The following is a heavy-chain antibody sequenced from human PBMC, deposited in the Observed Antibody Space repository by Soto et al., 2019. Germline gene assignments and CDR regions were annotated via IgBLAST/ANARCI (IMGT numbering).Heavy chain of an antibody. J-gene: IGHJ4*02. D-gene: IGHD3-3*01. CDR2: ISGSGGST. CDR3: AKIINYDFWSGYIPY. Sequence: GGSLRLSCAASGFNFSSYAMSWVRQAPGKGLEWVSAISGSGGSTYYADSVKGRFTISRDNSKNTLYLQMNSLRAEDTAVYYCAKIINYDFWSGYIPYWGQGTLVTVSS. V-gene: IGHV3-23*01. CDR1: GFNFSSYA.